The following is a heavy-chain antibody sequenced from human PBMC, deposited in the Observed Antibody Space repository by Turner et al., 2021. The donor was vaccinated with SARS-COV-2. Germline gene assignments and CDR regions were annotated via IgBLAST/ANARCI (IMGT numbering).Heavy chain of an antibody. CDR2: IYYSGTT. D-gene: IGHD3-10*01. V-gene: IGHV4-39*01. CDR3: ARQAAGQGLDY. CDR1: GGSISSSSYF. J-gene: IGHJ4*02. Sequence: QVQLQESGPGLVKPSETLSLTCTVSGGSISSSSYFWGWIRQPPTKELEWIGSIYYSGTTYSNPSLKSPVSLSIDPSKNQFSMKLTSVTAADTALYFCARQAAGQGLDYWGRGILVTVSS.